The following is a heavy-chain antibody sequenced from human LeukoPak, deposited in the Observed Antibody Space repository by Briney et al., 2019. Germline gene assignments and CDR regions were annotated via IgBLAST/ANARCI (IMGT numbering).Heavy chain of an antibody. J-gene: IGHJ4*02. CDR3: ARAGSGWYDPAPYFDY. Sequence: ASVKVSCKASGYTFTGYYMHWVRQAPGQGLEWMGWINPNSGGTNYAQKFQGRVTMTRDTSISTAYMELSRLRSDDTAVYYCARAGSGWYDPAPYFDYWGQGTLVTVSS. V-gene: IGHV1-2*02. CDR2: INPNSGGT. D-gene: IGHD6-19*01. CDR1: GYTFTGYY.